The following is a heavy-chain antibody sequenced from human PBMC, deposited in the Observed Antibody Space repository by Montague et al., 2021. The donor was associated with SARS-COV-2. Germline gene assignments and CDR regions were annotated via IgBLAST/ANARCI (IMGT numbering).Heavy chain of an antibody. D-gene: IGHD3/OR15-3a*01. CDR2: IYHGGST. V-gene: IGHV4-4*02. CDR1: GDSISSSNW. Sequence: SETLSLTCAVSGDSISSSNWWSWVRQPPGKGLEWIGEIYHGGSTXYNPSLKSRVTMSIDESRNQFSLSLGSLTAADTAVYYCARLDGLGYWGQGTLVAVSS. J-gene: IGHJ4*02. CDR3: ARLDGLGY.